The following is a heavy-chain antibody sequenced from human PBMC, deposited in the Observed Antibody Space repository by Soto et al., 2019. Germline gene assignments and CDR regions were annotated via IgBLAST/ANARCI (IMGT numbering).Heavy chain of an antibody. CDR2: IKQDGSEK. CDR3: ARDGGSIAARVQHFDY. Sequence: GGSLRLSCAASGFTFSSYWMSWVRQAPGKGLEWVANIKQDGSEKYYVDSVKGRFTISRDNAKNSLYLQMNSLRAEDTAVYYCARDGGSIAARVQHFDYWGQGTLVTVSS. J-gene: IGHJ4*02. V-gene: IGHV3-7*01. CDR1: GFTFSSYW. D-gene: IGHD6-6*01.